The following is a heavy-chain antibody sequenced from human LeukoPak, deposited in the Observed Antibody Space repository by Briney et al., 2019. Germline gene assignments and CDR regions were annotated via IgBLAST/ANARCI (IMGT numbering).Heavy chain of an antibody. CDR2: ISSSSSYI. CDR3: ARADWDTAMIDY. J-gene: IGHJ4*02. V-gene: IGHV3-21*05. D-gene: IGHD5-18*01. Sequence: GGSLRLSCAASGFTFSSYSMNWVRQAPGKGLEWVSYISSSSSYIYYADSVKGRFTISRDNAKNSLYLQMNSLRAEDTAVYYCARADWDTAMIDYWGQGTLVTVSS. CDR1: GFTFSSYS.